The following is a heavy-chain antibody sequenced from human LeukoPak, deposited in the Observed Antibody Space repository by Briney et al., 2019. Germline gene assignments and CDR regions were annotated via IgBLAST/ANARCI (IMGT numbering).Heavy chain of an antibody. Sequence: GGSLRLSCVASGFTFSSYAMHWVRQAPGKGLEWVSAISGSGGSTYYADSVKGRFTISRDNSKNTLYLQMNSLRAEDTAVYYCAKAPPGGLRYFDWLPKRGRNYWGQGTLVTVSS. CDR1: GFTFSSYA. J-gene: IGHJ4*02. D-gene: IGHD3-9*01. CDR3: AKAPPGGLRYFDWLPKRGRNY. CDR2: ISGSGGST. V-gene: IGHV3-23*01.